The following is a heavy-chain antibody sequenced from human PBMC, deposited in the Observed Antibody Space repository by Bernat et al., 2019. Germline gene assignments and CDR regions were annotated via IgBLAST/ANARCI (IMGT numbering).Heavy chain of an antibody. CDR1: GFTFSSYG. Sequence: QVQLVESGGGVVQPGRSLRLSCAASGFTFSSYGMHWVRQAPGKGLEWVAVIWYDGSNKYYADSVKGRFTISRDNSKNTLYLQMNSLRAEDTAVYYCARDLGDGSGWYAYYYYGMDVWGQGTTVTVSS. V-gene: IGHV3-33*01. CDR2: IWYDGSNK. J-gene: IGHJ6*02. CDR3: ARDLGDGSGWYAYYYYGMDV. D-gene: IGHD6-19*01.